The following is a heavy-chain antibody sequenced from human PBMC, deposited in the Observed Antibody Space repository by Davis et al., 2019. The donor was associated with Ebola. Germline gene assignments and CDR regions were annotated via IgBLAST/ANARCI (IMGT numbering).Heavy chain of an antibody. CDR2: ISSSSSTI. J-gene: IGHJ6*04. D-gene: IGHD3-22*01. V-gene: IGHV3-48*02. CDR1: GFTFSSYS. CDR3: ARDPVTYYYDSSGYYGYYYGMDV. Sequence: GESLKISCAASGFTFSSYSMNWVRQAPGKGLEWVSYISSSSSTIYYADSVKGRFTISRDNAKNSLYLQMNSLRDEDTAVYYCARDPVTYYYDSSGYYGYYYGMDVWGKGTTVTVSS.